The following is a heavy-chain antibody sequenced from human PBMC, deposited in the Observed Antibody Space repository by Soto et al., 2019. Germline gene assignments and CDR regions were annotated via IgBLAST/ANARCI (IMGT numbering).Heavy chain of an antibody. Sequence: GGSLRLSCAASGFTFSSYSMNWVRQAPGKGLEWVSYISSSSSTIYYADSVKGRFTISRDNAKNSLYLQMNSLRDEDTAVYYCARDLARFLEWLFSGGMDVWGQGTTVTVSS. CDR2: ISSSSSTI. V-gene: IGHV3-48*02. J-gene: IGHJ6*02. D-gene: IGHD3-3*01. CDR3: ARDLARFLEWLFSGGMDV. CDR1: GFTFSSYS.